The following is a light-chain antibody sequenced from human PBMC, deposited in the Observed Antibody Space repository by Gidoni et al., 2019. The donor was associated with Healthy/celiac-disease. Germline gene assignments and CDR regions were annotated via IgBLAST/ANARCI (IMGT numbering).Light chain of an antibody. CDR3: QQRSNWPLT. J-gene: IGKJ4*01. V-gene: IGKV3-11*01. CDR1: QRVSSY. Sequence: EIVLTQSPATLSLSPGERATLSCRASQRVSSYLAWYQQKPGQAPRLHIYDASNRATGIPARFSGSGSCTDFTLPIISLEPEDFAVYYCQQRSNWPLTFGGGTKVEIK. CDR2: DAS.